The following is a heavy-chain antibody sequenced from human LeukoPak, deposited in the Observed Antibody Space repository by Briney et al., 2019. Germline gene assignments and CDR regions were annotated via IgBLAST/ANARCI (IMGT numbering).Heavy chain of an antibody. CDR1: GYSFPNYW. CDR3: ARGPYAYTSSATLGSYNWFDP. CDR2: IYPGDSHT. V-gene: IGHV5-51*01. Sequence: SGESLKISCKGSGYSFPNYWIGWVRQMPGKGLEWMGTIYPGDSHTRYSPSFQDQVTISVDKSISTAYLQWSSLKASDTAMYYCARGPYAYTSSATLGSYNWFDPWGQGSLVTVSS. J-gene: IGHJ5*02. D-gene: IGHD2-2*02.